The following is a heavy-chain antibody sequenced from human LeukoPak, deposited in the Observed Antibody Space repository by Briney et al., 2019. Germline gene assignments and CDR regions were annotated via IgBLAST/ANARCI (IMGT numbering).Heavy chain of an antibody. J-gene: IGHJ5*02. Sequence: PGGSLRLSCAASGFTFSNYWMTWVRQAPGKGLEWVANIKQDGSDKYYVDSVKGRFTISRDNSKNTLYLQMNSLRAEDTAVYYCAARHYYYDSSGYYSLRAWGQGTLVTVSS. CDR1: GFTFSNYW. V-gene: IGHV3-7*03. D-gene: IGHD3-22*01. CDR3: AARHYYYDSSGYYSLRA. CDR2: IKQDGSDK.